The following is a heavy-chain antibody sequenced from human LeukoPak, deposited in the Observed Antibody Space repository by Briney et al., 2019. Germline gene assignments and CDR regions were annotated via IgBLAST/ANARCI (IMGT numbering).Heavy chain of an antibody. CDR3: ASLDYSSGYYYFDY. J-gene: IGHJ4*02. V-gene: IGHV4-38-2*02. D-gene: IGHD3-22*01. CDR1: GYSISSGYY. CDR2: IYHSGST. Sequence: SETLSLACTVSGYSISSGYYWGWIRQPPGKGLEWIGSIYHSGSTYYNPSLKSRVTISVDRSKNQFSLKLSSVTAADTAVYYCASLDYSSGYYYFDYWGQGTLVTVSS.